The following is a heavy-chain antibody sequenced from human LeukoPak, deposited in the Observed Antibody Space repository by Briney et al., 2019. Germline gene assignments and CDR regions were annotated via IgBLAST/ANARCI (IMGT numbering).Heavy chain of an antibody. CDR1: GFPFSSYW. V-gene: IGHV3-74*01. CDR2: INTDGSST. CDR3: AREGLEGVGGDDAFDI. Sequence: PGGSLRLSCAASGFPFSSYWMHWVRQAPGKGLVWVSRINTDGSSTSYADSVKGRFTISRDNAKNTLYLQMNSLRAEDTAVYYCAREGLEGVGGDDAFDIWGQGTMVTVSS. D-gene: IGHD3-3*01. J-gene: IGHJ3*02.